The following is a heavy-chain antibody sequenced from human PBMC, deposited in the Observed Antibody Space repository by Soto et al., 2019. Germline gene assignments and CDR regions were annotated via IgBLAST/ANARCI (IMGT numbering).Heavy chain of an antibody. Sequence: QLQLQESGPGLVKPSETLSLTCTVSGGSVSSISYYWAWIRPPPGKGLEWIGSIFYTGRTYYNPSLNTRVTISVDTSKTQFSLKLSSLTAADTAVYFCARRISPGWLDPWGQGTLVTVAS. D-gene: IGHD7-27*01. CDR3: ARRISPGWLDP. V-gene: IGHV4-39*01. CDR1: GGSVSSISYY. J-gene: IGHJ5*02. CDR2: IFYTGRT.